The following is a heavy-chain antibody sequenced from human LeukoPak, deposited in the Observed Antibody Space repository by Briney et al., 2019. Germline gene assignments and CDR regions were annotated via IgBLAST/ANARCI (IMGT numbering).Heavy chain of an antibody. CDR3: ARGDYYDSSGYYYVDAFDI. Sequence: ASVKVSCKASGGTFSSYAISWVRQAPGQGLEWMGWISAYNGNTNYAQKLQGRVTMTTDTSTSTAYMELRSLRSDDTAVYYCARGDYYDSSGYYYVDAFDIWGQGTMVTVSS. V-gene: IGHV1-18*01. D-gene: IGHD3-22*01. CDR1: GGTFSSYA. J-gene: IGHJ3*02. CDR2: ISAYNGNT.